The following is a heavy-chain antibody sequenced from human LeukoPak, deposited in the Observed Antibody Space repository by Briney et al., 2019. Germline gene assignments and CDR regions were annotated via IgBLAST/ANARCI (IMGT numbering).Heavy chain of an antibody. CDR2: IIPIFGTA. CDR1: GGTFSSYA. Sequence: GASVKVSCKASGGTFSSYAISWVRQAPGQGLEWMGGIIPIFGTANYAQKFQGRVTITADESTSTAYMELSSLRSEDTAVYYCARVQIAARPGSLGAFDIWGQGTMVTVSS. D-gene: IGHD6-6*01. CDR3: ARVQIAARPGSLGAFDI. J-gene: IGHJ3*02. V-gene: IGHV1-69*13.